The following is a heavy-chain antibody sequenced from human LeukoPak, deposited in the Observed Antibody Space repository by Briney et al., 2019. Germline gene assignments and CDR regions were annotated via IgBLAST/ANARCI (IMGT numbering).Heavy chain of an antibody. CDR2: IIPIFGTA. J-gene: IGHJ6*03. Sequence: ASVKVSCKASGGTFSSYAISWVRQAPGQGLEWMGGIIPIFGTANYAQKFQGRVTITADKSTSTAYMELSSLRSEDTAVYYCARGYSYGYRYYYMDVWGKGTTVTVSS. D-gene: IGHD5-18*01. CDR3: ARGYSYGYRYYYMDV. CDR1: GGTFSSYA. V-gene: IGHV1-69*06.